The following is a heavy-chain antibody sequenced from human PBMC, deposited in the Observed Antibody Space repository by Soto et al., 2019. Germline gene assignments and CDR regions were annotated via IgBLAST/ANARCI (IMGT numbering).Heavy chain of an antibody. V-gene: IGHV1-69*02. CDR1: GGTFSSYT. Sequence: SVKVSCKASGGTFSSYTISWVRQAPGQGLEWMGRIIPILGIANYAQKFQGRVTMTADKSTSTAYMELRSLRSDDTAVYYCARYPEDIVVVVAATPDWFDPWGQGTQVTVSS. CDR3: ARYPEDIVVVVAATPDWFDP. D-gene: IGHD2-15*01. J-gene: IGHJ5*02. CDR2: IIPILGIA.